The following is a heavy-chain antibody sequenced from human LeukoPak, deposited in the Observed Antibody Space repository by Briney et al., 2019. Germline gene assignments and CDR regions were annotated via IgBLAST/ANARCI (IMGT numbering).Heavy chain of an antibody. CDR2: IYYNGNT. CDR3: AGRRKADTATDY. J-gene: IGHJ4*02. D-gene: IGHD5-18*01. CDR1: GGSISSSSYY. Sequence: SETLSLTCTVSGGSISSSSYYWGWIRQPPGKGLEWIGCIYYNGNTYYNPSPKSRVTISLDTSENQFSLKLSSVTAADTAMFYCAGRRKADTATDYWGQGTLVTVSS. V-gene: IGHV4-39*01.